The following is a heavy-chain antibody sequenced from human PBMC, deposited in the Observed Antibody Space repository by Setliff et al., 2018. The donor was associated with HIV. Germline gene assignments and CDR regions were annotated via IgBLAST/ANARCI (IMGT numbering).Heavy chain of an antibody. J-gene: IGHJ2*01. V-gene: IGHV5-51*01. CDR2: VYPGDSDT. CDR3: ARGGLAYYPSWHFDF. Sequence: PGESLTISCKGSGDTFANFWIGWARQMPGKGLEWMGVVYPGDSDTRYNPSFQGRVTISADKSINTAYLQWSSLEVSDSAMYFCARGGLAYYPSWHFDFWGRGTLVTVSS. D-gene: IGHD3-22*01. CDR1: GDTFANFW.